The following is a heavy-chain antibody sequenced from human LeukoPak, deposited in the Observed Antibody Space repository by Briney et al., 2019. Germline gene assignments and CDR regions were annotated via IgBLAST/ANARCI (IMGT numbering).Heavy chain of an antibody. CDR3: ARGPGAFDI. CDR2: ISSSSSYI. CDR1: GFTFSDYY. D-gene: IGHD2-2*01. V-gene: IGHV3-11*06. Sequence: PGGSLRLSCAASGFTFSDYYTSWIRQSPGKGLEWVSYISSSSSYINYADSVKGRFTISRDTAKNSLYLQMNSLRAEDTAVYYCARGPGAFDIWGQGTMVTVSS. J-gene: IGHJ3*02.